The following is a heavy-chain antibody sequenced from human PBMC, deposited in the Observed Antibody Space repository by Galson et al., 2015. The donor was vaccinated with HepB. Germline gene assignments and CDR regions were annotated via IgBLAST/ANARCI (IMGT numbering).Heavy chain of an antibody. Sequence: SLRLSCAASGFTFSSYAMHWVRQAPGKGLEWVAVISYDGSNKYYADSVKGRFTISRDNSKNTLYLQMNSLRAEDTAVYYCARGRDIAAAGTDFDYWGQGTLVTLSS. CDR2: ISYDGSNK. D-gene: IGHD6-13*01. J-gene: IGHJ4*02. V-gene: IGHV3-30-3*01. CDR1: GFTFSSYA. CDR3: ARGRDIAAAGTDFDY.